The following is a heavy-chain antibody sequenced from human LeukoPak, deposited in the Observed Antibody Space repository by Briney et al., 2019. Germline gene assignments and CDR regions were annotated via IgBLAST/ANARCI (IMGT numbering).Heavy chain of an antibody. D-gene: IGHD1-7*01. V-gene: IGHV3-33*06. CDR2: IWYDGSNK. J-gene: IGHJ4*02. Sequence: GGSLRLSCAASGFTFSSYGMHWVRQAPGKGLEWVAVIWYDGSNKYYADSVKGRFTISRDNSKSTLYLQMNSLRAEDTAVYYCAKGLRSTGTTRSLFDYWGQGTLVTVSS. CDR1: GFTFSSYG. CDR3: AKGLRSTGTTRSLFDY.